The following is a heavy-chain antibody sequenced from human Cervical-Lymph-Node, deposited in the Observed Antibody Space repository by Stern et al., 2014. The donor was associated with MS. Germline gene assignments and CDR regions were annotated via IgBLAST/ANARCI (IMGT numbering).Heavy chain of an antibody. CDR1: GYIFTHFA. CDR3: ARDGANSYGSSDY. J-gene: IGHJ4*02. V-gene: IGHV1-18*01. Sequence: QVQLVQSGGEVKKPGASLRVSCKASGYIFTHFAISWVRQAPGQGLEWMAWISPYNGNKNYAQRLQGRLTVTTDASTSTAYMELRSLRSDDTAVYYCARDGANSYGSSDYWGQGTLLTVSS. D-gene: IGHD5-18*01. CDR2: ISPYNGNK.